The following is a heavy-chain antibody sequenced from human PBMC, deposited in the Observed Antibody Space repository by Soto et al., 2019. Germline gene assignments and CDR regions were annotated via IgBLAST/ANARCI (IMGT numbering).Heavy chain of an antibody. CDR3: VREKDGFDI. V-gene: IGHV3-33*01. Sequence: QVQVVESGGGVVQPGRSLRLSCTASGFIFSKYGMHWVRQAPGKGLEWVAIIYFDGSKKYYADSVKHRFNISRDNSKNTMYLEMESLRADDTAVYFCVREKDGFDIRGQGTKVTVSS. CDR1: GFIFSKYG. J-gene: IGHJ3*02. CDR2: IYFDGSKK.